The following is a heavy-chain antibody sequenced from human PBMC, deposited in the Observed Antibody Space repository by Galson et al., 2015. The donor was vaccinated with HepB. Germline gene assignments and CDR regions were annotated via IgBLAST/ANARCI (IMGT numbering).Heavy chain of an antibody. CDR1: GFTFSSYS. J-gene: IGHJ4*02. CDR2: ISSSSSYI. Sequence: SLRLSCAASGFTFSSYSMNWVRQAPGKGLEWVSSISSSSSYIYYADSVKGRFTISRDNAKNSLYLQMNSLRAEDTAVYYCARSPKGWLYRPLYYFDYWGQGTLVTVSS. CDR3: ARSPKGWLYRPLYYFDY. D-gene: IGHD3-22*01. V-gene: IGHV3-21*01.